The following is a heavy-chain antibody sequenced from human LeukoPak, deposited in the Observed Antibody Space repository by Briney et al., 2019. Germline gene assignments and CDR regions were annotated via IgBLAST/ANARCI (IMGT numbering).Heavy chain of an antibody. CDR3: ARAPRPGNDYYYYMDV. V-gene: IGHV4-59*01. J-gene: IGHJ6*03. Sequence: PSETLSLTCAVYGGSFSGYYWSWIRQPPGKGLEWIGYIYYSGSTNYNPSLKSRVTISVDTSKNQFSLKLSSVTAADTAVYYCARAPRPGNDYYYYMDVWGKGTTVTVSS. CDR2: IYYSGST. CDR1: GGSFSGYY. D-gene: IGHD1-1*01.